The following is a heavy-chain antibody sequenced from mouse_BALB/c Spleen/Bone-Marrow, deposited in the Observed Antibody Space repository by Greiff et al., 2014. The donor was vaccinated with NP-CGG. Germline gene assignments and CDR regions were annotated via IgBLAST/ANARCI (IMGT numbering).Heavy chain of an antibody. Sequence: VQLQESGAELARPGASVKMSCKASGYTFTSFTIHWVKQRSGQGLEWIGYINPSSGYTNYNQNFKDKATLTADKSASTAYMQLTSLTSEDSAVYYCARRDYGPFYALDYWGQGTSVTVSS. CDR3: ARRDYGPFYALDY. CDR2: INPSSGYT. D-gene: IGHD1-2*01. V-gene: IGHV1-4*01. CDR1: GYTFTSFT. J-gene: IGHJ4*01.